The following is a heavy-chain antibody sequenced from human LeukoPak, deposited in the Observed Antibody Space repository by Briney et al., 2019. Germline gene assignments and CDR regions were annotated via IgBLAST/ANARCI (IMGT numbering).Heavy chain of an antibody. CDR1: GGSISSDY. CDR2: IYYTGST. D-gene: IGHD5-24*01. CDR3: ARDRGMATIPGALDI. Sequence: SETLSLTCTVSGGSISSDYWSWLRQPPGKGLEWIGYIYYTGSTNYNPSLKSRVTISVDTSKNQFSLKLTSVTAADTAVYYCARDRGMATIPGALDIWGQGTMVTVSS. J-gene: IGHJ3*02. V-gene: IGHV4-59*01.